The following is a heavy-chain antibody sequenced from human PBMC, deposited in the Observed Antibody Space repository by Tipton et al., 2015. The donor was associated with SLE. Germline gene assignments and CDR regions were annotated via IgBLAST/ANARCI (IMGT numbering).Heavy chain of an antibody. CDR2: IYYSGST. J-gene: IGHJ3*02. CDR3: ARDLTGEAAFDI. D-gene: IGHD7-27*01. V-gene: IGHV4-61*01. Sequence: TLSLTCTVSGGSISSGSYYWSWIRQPPGKGLEWIGYIYYSGSTNYNPSLKSRVTISVDTSKNQFSLKLSSVTAADTAVYYCARDLTGEAAFDIWGQGTMVTVSS. CDR1: GGSISSGSYY.